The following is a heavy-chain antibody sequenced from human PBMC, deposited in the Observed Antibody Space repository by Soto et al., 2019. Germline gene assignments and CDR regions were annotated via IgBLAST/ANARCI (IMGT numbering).Heavy chain of an antibody. CDR1: GGSINSGAYF. V-gene: IGHV4-31*03. J-gene: IGHJ6*02. CDR2: VSKIGST. D-gene: IGHD3-10*01. Sequence: SETLSLTCTVSGGSINSGAYFWSWIRQHPGRGLEWIGYVSKIGSTYYNPSLKSRVTISGDTSKSQFSLNLSSVTAADTAIYYCARGLVRGPFYFHALDVWRQGTTVTVSS. CDR3: ARGLVRGPFYFHALDV.